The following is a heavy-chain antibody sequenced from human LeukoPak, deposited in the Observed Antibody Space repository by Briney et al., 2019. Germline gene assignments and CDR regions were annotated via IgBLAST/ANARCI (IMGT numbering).Heavy chain of an antibody. J-gene: IGHJ5*02. CDR2: ISGSGSTT. CDR1: GFTFSSYA. CDR3: AKGDCSGGSCYPLPSWFDP. V-gene: IGHV3-23*01. Sequence: PGGSLRLSCAASGFTFSSYAMNWVRQAPGKGLEWVSAISGSGSTTYYADSVKGRFTISRDNSKNTLYLQMNSLRAEDTAVYYCAKGDCSGGSCYPLPSWFDPWGQGTLVTVSS. D-gene: IGHD2-15*01.